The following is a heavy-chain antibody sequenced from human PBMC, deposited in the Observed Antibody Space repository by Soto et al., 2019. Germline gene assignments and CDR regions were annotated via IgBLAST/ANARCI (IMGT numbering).Heavy chain of an antibody. CDR2: IKSVESEK. J-gene: IGHJ4*02. D-gene: IGHD1-1*01. V-gene: IGHV3-7*01. CDR1: GFTFSNSW. Sequence: EVQLVESGGGLVQPGGSLRLSCAASGFTFSNSWMSWVRQAPGKGLEWVADIKSVESEKYYVDSVKGRFTVSRDNTKNSLYLQLKRLRVNDTAVYYWARGAALGSLDYWGLGPLVTVSS. CDR3: ARGAALGSLDY.